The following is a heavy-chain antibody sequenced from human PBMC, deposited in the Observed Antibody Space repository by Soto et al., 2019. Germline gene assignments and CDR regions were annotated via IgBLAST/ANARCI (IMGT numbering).Heavy chain of an antibody. CDR3: AKMYRGYSGYIQS. CDR2: ISGSGFST. Sequence: GGSLRLSCATSGFTFTNYAMTWVRQGPGKGLEWVSSISGSGFSTYFADSVKGRFTISRDNSKNTLFLHMNSLRAEDTAVYYCAKMYRGYSGYIQSWGQGTLVTVSS. J-gene: IGHJ5*02. D-gene: IGHD5-12*01. V-gene: IGHV3-23*01. CDR1: GFTFTNYA.